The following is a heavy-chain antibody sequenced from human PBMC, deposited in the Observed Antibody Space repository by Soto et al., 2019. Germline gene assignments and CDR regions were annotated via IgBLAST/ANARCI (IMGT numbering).Heavy chain of an antibody. Sequence: SETLSLTCTVSGGSISSYYWSWIRQPPGKGLEWIGYIYYSGSTNYNPSLKSRVTISVDTSKNQSSLTLSSVTAADTAVYYCARAIRFLESRGGYGMDVWGQGTTVTVSS. J-gene: IGHJ6*02. CDR2: IYYSGST. V-gene: IGHV4-59*01. CDR3: ARAIRFLESRGGYGMDV. D-gene: IGHD3-3*01. CDR1: GGSISSYY.